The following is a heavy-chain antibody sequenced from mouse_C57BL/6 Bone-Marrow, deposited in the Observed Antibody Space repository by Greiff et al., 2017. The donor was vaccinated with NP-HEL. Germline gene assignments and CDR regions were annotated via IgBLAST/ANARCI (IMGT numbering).Heavy chain of an antibody. Sequence: VQLHQPGAELVMPGASVKLSCKASGYTFTSYWMHWVKQRPGQGLEWIGEIDPSDSYTNYNQKFKGKSTLTVDKSSSTAYMQLSSLTSEDSAVYYCANDGYWGQGTTLTVSS. CDR1: GYTFTSYW. CDR2: IDPSDSYT. D-gene: IGHD2-3*01. J-gene: IGHJ2*01. V-gene: IGHV1-69*01. CDR3: ANDGY.